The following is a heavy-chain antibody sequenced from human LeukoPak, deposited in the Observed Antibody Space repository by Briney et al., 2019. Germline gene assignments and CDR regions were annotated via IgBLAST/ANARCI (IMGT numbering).Heavy chain of an antibody. CDR1: GYTFTGYY. V-gene: IGHV1-2*02. CDR3: ARSFRITMVRGPLQKVWFDP. CDR2: INPNSGGT. J-gene: IGHJ5*02. D-gene: IGHD3-10*01. Sequence: ASVTVSCKASGYTFTGYYMHWVRQASGQGLEWMGWINPNSGGTNYAQKFQGRVTMARDTSISTAYMELNKLRSIDTAVYYCARSFRITMVRGPLQKVWFDPWGQGTAVIVSS.